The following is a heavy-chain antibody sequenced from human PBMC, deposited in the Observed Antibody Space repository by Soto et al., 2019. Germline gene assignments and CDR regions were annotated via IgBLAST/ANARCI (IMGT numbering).Heavy chain of an antibody. Sequence: ASVKVSCKVSGYTLTELSMHWVRQAPGKGLEWMGGFDPEDGETIYAQKFQGRVTMTEDTSTDTAYMELSSLRSEDTAVYYCATRLYSSGYYYFDYWGQGTLVTVSS. D-gene: IGHD3-22*01. V-gene: IGHV1-24*01. CDR3: ATRLYSSGYYYFDY. CDR2: FDPEDGET. CDR1: GYTLTELS. J-gene: IGHJ4*02.